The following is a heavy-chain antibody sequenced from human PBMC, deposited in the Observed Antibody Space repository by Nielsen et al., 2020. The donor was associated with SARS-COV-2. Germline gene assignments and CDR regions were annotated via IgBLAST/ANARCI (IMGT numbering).Heavy chain of an antibody. V-gene: IGHV3-11*04. CDR3: ARDPYYGSGTFRFYGRDL. J-gene: IGHJ6*02. CDR2: ISGSGSTI. D-gene: IGHD3-10*01. CDR1: GFIFSDYY. Sequence: GGSLRLSCAASGFIFSDYYMGWVRQAPGKGREWVSSISGSGSTIYYADSVRGRFTISRDNAKKSLYLQMDSLRAEDTALYYCARDPYYGSGTFRFYGRDLWGQGTTVTVSS.